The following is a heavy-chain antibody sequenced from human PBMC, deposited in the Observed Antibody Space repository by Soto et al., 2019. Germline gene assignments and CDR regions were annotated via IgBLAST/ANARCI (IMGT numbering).Heavy chain of an antibody. J-gene: IGHJ6*02. Sequence: SQTLSLTCAISGDSVSSNSAAWNWIRQSPSRGLEWLGRTYYRSKWYNDYAVSVKSRITINPDTSKNQFSLQLNSVTPEDTAVYYCARGSTRIDYYYYGMDVWGQGTTVTVSS. CDR1: GDSVSSNSAA. V-gene: IGHV6-1*01. CDR3: ARGSTRIDYYYYGMDV. D-gene: IGHD2-2*01. CDR2: TYYRSKWYN.